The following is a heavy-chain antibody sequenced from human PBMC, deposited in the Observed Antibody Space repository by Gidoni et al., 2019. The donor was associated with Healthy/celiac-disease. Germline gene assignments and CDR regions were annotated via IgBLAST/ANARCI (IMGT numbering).Heavy chain of an antibody. V-gene: IGHV4-59*01. J-gene: IGHJ4*02. D-gene: IGHD1-1*01. CDR2: IYYSGST. Sequence: QVQLQESGPGLVKPSETLSLTCTVSGGSISSYYWSWIRQPPGKGLEWIGYIYYSGSTNYNPSLKSRVTISVDTSKNQFSLKLSSVTAADTAVYYCAGGLEPQVPLDYWGQGTLVTVSS. CDR1: GGSISSYY. CDR3: AGGLEPQVPLDY.